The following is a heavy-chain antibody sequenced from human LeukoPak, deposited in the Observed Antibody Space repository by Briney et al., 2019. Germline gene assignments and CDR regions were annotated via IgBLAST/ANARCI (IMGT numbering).Heavy chain of an antibody. J-gene: IGHJ4*02. Sequence: SETLSLTCTVSGYSISSGYYWGWIRQPPGKGLEWIGSIYHSGSTYYNPSLKSRVTISVDTSKNQFSLKLSSVTAADTAVYYCARGMEYGYNNFDYWGQGTLVTVSS. V-gene: IGHV4-38-2*02. CDR2: IYHSGST. D-gene: IGHD5-24*01. CDR1: GYSISSGYY. CDR3: ARGMEYGYNNFDY.